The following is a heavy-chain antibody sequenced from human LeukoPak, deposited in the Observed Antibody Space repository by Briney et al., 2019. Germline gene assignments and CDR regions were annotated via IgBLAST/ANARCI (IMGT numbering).Heavy chain of an antibody. J-gene: IGHJ5*02. D-gene: IGHD6-19*01. V-gene: IGHV1-2*02. CDR2: INPNSGGT. CDR1: GYTFTGYY. CDR3: ARNARSGNNWFDP. Sequence: ASVKVPCKASGYTFTGYYMHWVRQAPGQGLEWMGWINPNSGGTNYAQKFQGRVTMTRDTSISTAYMELSRMRSDDTAVYYCARNARSGNNWFDPWGQGTLVTVSS.